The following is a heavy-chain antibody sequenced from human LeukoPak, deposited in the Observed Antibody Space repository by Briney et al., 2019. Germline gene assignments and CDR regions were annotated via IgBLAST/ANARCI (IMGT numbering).Heavy chain of an antibody. D-gene: IGHD3-10*01. J-gene: IGHJ3*02. Sequence: ASVKVSCKASGYTFTSYDINWLRQATAQGLEWMGWMNPNSGNTGYAQKFQGRVTITRNTSISTAYMELSSLRSEDTAVYYCARQVGFGQLAKAFDIWGQGTMVTVSS. V-gene: IGHV1-8*03. CDR1: GYTFTSYD. CDR3: ARQVGFGQLAKAFDI. CDR2: MNPNSGNT.